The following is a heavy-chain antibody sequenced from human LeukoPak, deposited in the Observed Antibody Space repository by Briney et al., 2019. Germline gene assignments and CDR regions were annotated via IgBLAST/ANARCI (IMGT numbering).Heavy chain of an antibody. CDR3: AREGWDQRDTAAFDY. CDR2: INPNSGDT. V-gene: IGHV1-2*02. D-gene: IGHD6-19*01. Sequence: ASVKVSCKASGYTFTRHHMHWARQAPGQGLELMGWINPNSGDTNSAQKFQGRVTMTRDTSISTVYMELSRLRPDDTAVYYCAREGWDQRDTAAFDYWGQGTLVTVSS. J-gene: IGHJ4*02. CDR1: GYTFTRHH.